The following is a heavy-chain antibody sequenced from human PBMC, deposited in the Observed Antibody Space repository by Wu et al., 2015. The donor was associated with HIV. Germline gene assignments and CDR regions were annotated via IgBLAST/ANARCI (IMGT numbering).Heavy chain of an antibody. J-gene: IGHJ4*02. D-gene: IGHD3-16*01. V-gene: IGHV1-69*13. CDR1: GGTFKSHS. CDR3: ATEGGYVLTSSLDS. CDR2: IIPIFNTA. Sequence: QVQLVQSGAEVKKPRSSVKVSCKASGGTFKSHSISWIRQAPGQGLEWMGRIIPIFNTADYAQKFQGRVAITADESTNTAYMQLSSLRSEDTAIYYCATEGGYVLTSSLDSWGQGTLVTVSS.